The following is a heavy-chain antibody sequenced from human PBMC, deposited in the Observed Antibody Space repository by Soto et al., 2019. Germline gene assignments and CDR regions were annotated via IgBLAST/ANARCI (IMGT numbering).Heavy chain of an antibody. CDR1: GGTFSIYA. Sequence: GASVKVSCKASGGTFSIYALSWVRQAPGQGLEWMGGIIPIFGTANYAQKFQGRVTITADESTSTAYMELSSLRSEDTAVYYCASEGVRDSSTWIFDYWGQGTLVTVSS. CDR2: IIPIFGTA. D-gene: IGHD6-13*01. V-gene: IGHV1-69*13. CDR3: ASEGVRDSSTWIFDY. J-gene: IGHJ4*02.